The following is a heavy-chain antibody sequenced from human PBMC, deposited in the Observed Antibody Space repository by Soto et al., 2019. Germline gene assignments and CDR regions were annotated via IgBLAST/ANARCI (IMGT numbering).Heavy chain of an antibody. V-gene: IGHV4-59*01. J-gene: IGHJ6*02. Sequence: PSETLSLTCTGSGGSISSYYWSWTRQPPGKGLECIGYIYYSGSTNYNPSLKSRVTISVDTSKNQFSLKLSSVTAADTAVYYCARRLYDFSAAMDVWGQGTTVTVSS. CDR1: GGSISSYY. CDR3: ARRLYDFSAAMDV. CDR2: IYYSGST. D-gene: IGHD6-25*01.